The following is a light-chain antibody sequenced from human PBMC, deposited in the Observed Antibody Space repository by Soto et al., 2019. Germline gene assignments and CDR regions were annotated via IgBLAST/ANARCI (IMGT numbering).Light chain of an antibody. CDR2: SVS. CDR1: QSLLHSDGTTY. CDR3: RQATQYPPYT. Sequence: DVVLTQTPLSSPVTLGQPASISCRSSQSLLHSDGTTYLSWLHQRPGQPPRFLIYSVSNRFSGVPDRFSGSGAGTDFTLKISRVEAEYGGVYYCRQATQYPPYTFGQRTKLEI. V-gene: IGKV2-24*01. J-gene: IGKJ2*01.